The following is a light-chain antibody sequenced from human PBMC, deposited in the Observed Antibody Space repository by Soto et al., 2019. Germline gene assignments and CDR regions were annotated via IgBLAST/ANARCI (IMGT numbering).Light chain of an antibody. CDR2: DVS. CDR3: GSSSSSSTLYV. V-gene: IGLV2-14*03. J-gene: IGLJ1*01. CDR1: SSDVGGSNY. Sequence: QSALTQPASVSGSPGQSITISCTGTSSDVGGSNYVSWYQQHPGKAPKLMIYDVSNRPSGVSNRFSGSKSGNTASLTISGLQADDEDDYYCGSSSSSSTLYVFGTGTKVTVL.